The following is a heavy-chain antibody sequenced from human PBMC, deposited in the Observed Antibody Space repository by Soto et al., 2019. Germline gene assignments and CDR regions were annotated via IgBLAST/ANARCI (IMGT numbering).Heavy chain of an antibody. V-gene: IGHV1-18*04. Sequence: QVQLVQSGAEVKKPGASVKVSCKASGYTFTSYGISWVRQAPGQGLEWVGGISAYNGNTNYAQKLQGRVTMTTDTSTSKAYMELRSMRPDDTAVYYCARGPQPKNRIVGATRGEYFQHWGQGTLVTVSS. J-gene: IGHJ1*01. CDR1: GYTFTSYG. CDR2: ISAYNGNT. CDR3: ARGPQPKNRIVGATRGEYFQH. D-gene: IGHD1-26*01.